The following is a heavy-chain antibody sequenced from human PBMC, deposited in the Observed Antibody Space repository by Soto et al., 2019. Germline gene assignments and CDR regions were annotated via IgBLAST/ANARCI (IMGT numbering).Heavy chain of an antibody. CDR3: ARGLRLCGYDYLGCIFDY. J-gene: IGHJ4*02. CDR2: INHSGST. V-gene: IGHV4-34*01. Sequence: SETLSLTCAVYGGSFSGYYWSWIRQPPGKGLEWIGEINHSGSTNYNPSLKSRVTISVDTSKNQFSLKLSSVTAADTAVYYCARGLRLCGYDYLGCIFDYWGQGTLVT. D-gene: IGHD5-12*01. CDR1: GGSFSGYY.